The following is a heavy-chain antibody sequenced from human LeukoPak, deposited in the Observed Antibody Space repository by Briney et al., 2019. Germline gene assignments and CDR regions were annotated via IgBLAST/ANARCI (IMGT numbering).Heavy chain of an antibody. V-gene: IGHV4-59*01. CDR3: ARGGSYGYY. CDR2: IYYSGST. Sequence: SETLSLTCTVSGDSISGYYWSWIRQPPGKGLEWIGNIYYSGSTNYNPSLKSRVTISVDMSKNQSSLKLSSVTAADTAIYYCARGGSYGYYWGQGTLVTVSS. CDR1: GDSISGYY. J-gene: IGHJ4*02. D-gene: IGHD5-18*01.